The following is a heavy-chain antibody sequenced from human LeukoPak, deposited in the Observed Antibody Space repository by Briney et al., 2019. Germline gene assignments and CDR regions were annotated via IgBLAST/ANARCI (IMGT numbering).Heavy chain of an antibody. CDR3: ARPGHNYYYYYGMDV. V-gene: IGHV4-34*01. D-gene: IGHD1-1*01. CDR1: GGSISSYY. Sequence: PSETLSLTCTVSGGSISSYYWSWIRQPAGKGLEWIGEINHSGSTNYNPSLKSRVTISVDTSKNQFSLKLSSVTAADTAVYYCARPGHNYYYYYGMDVWGQGTTVTVSS. CDR2: INHSGST. J-gene: IGHJ6*02.